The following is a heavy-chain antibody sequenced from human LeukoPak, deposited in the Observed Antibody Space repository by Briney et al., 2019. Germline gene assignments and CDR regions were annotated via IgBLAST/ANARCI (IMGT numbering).Heavy chain of an antibody. Sequence: SVKVSCNASGYTFSNYGITWVRQAPGQGLEWMGGIIPIFGTANYAQKFQGRVTITADESTSTAYMELSSLRSEDTAVYYCARESYYDSSGYWDYWGQGTLVTVSS. CDR1: GYTFSNYG. D-gene: IGHD3-22*01. J-gene: IGHJ4*02. V-gene: IGHV1-69*13. CDR3: ARESYYDSSGYWDY. CDR2: IIPIFGTA.